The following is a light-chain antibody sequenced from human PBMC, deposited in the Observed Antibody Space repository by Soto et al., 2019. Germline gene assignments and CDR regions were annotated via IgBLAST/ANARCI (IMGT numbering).Light chain of an antibody. CDR2: EVT. CDR3: SSYTGGNPSYV. CDR1: SSDVGGYVY. J-gene: IGLJ1*01. V-gene: IGLV2-8*01. Sequence: QSALTQPPSASGSPGQSVTISCTGTSSDVGGYVYVSWYQQHPGKAPKLMIYEVTIRPSGVSDRFSGSKSGNTASLTVSGLQAEDEADYYCSSYTGGNPSYVFGTGTKVTVL.